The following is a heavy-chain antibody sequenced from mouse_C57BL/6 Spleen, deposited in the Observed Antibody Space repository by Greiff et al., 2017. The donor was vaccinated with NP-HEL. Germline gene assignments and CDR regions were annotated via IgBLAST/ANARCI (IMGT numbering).Heavy chain of an antibody. V-gene: IGHV1-61*01. CDR3: AKGDYYGSLDWYFDV. J-gene: IGHJ1*03. Sequence: VQLQQSGAELVRPGSSVKLSCKASGYTFTSYWMDWVKQRPGQGLEWIGNIYPSDSETHYNQKFKDKATLTVDKSSSTAYMQLSSLTSEDSAVYYCAKGDYYGSLDWYFDVWGTGTTVTGSS. CDR1: GYTFTSYW. D-gene: IGHD1-1*01. CDR2: IYPSDSET.